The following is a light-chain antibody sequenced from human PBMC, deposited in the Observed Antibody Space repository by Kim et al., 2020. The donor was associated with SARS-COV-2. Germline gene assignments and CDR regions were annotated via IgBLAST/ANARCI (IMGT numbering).Light chain of an antibody. CDR3: SSFATGNTHV. V-gene: IGLV2-14*03. Sequence: GQSIIISCTGTSSDVGGYNYVAWYQQHPGKAPKLMIFDVSERPSGVSYRFSGSKSGSTASLTISGLQADDEADYYCSSFATGNTHVFGPGTKVTVL. CDR1: SSDVGGYNY. J-gene: IGLJ1*01. CDR2: DVS.